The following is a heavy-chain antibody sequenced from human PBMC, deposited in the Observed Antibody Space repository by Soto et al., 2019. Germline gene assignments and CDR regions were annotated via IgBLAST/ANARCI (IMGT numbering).Heavy chain of an antibody. Sequence: QVQLVESGGGVVQPGRSLRLSCAASGFTFTSYAMHWARQAPGRGLEWVAFISCDGSNKYYADSVKGRFTISRDNSKNTLYLQMNSLRAEDTAVYYCARDAVPSHFDYWGQGTLVTVSS. V-gene: IGHV3-30*01. J-gene: IGHJ4*02. CDR3: ARDAVPSHFDY. CDR1: GFTFTSYA. CDR2: ISCDGSNK.